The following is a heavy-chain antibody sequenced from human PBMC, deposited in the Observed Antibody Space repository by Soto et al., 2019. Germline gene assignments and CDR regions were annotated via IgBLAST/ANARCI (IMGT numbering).Heavy chain of an antibody. J-gene: IGHJ6*02. CDR2: IYHSGST. Sequence: PSETLSLTCTVSGYSISSYYWSWIRQPPGKGLEWIGSIYHSGSTYYNPSLKSRVTISVDTSKNQFSLKLSSVTAADTAVYYCARDQHRYGMDVWGQGTTVTVSS. CDR3: ARDQHRYGMDV. V-gene: IGHV4-38-2*02. CDR1: GYSISSYY.